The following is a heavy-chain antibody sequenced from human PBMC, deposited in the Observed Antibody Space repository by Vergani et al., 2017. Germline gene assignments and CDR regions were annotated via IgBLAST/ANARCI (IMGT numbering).Heavy chain of an antibody. CDR1: GYTFTDYF. CDR2: INPNSGGT. J-gene: IGHJ4*02. D-gene: IGHD2-2*01. V-gene: IGHV1-2*02. Sequence: QVQLVQSGAEVKKPGASVKVPCKASGYTFTDYFMHWVRQAPGQGLEWMGWINPNSGGTNYAQKFQGRVTMTRDTSISTAYMELSNLRSDDTAVYYCARVGTSSNRDYFDYWGQGTLVTVSS. CDR3: ARVGTSSNRDYFDY.